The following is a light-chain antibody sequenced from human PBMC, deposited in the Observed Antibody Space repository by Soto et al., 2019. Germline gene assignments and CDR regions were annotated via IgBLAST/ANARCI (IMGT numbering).Light chain of an antibody. J-gene: IGKJ1*01. CDR2: AAS. V-gene: IGKV1-9*01. CDR3: QQYERYST. CDR1: QDISSY. Sequence: DIQLTQSPSFLSASVGDRVTITCRASQDISSYLAWYQQEPGKAPKLLIYAASTLQSGVPSRFSGSGSGREFTLTISGLQPEDSATYYCQQYERYSTFGQGTKWIS.